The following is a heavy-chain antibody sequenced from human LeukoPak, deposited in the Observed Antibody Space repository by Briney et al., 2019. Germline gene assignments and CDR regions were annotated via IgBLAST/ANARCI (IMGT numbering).Heavy chain of an antibody. D-gene: IGHD4-23*01. J-gene: IGHJ4*02. Sequence: GGSLRLSCAASGFAFSSYAMSWVRQAPGKGLEWVSAISGSGGSTYYADSVKGRFTISRDNSKNTLYLQMNSLRAEDRAVYYCAKFGDYGGNSGLSYFDYWGQGTRVTVSS. V-gene: IGHV3-23*01. CDR3: AKFGDYGGNSGLSYFDY. CDR1: GFAFSSYA. CDR2: ISGSGGST.